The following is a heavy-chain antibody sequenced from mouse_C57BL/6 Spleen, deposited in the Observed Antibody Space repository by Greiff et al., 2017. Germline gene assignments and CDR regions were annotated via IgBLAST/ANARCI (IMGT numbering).Heavy chain of an antibody. J-gene: IGHJ4*01. Sequence: VQLQQPGAELVMPGASVKLSCKASGYTFTSYWMHWVKQRPGQGLEWIGEIDPSDSYTNYNQKFKGKSTLTVDKSSSTAYMQLSSLTSEDSAVYYCARRVYGSSYYAMDYWGQGTSVTVSS. CDR2: IDPSDSYT. CDR1: GYTFTSYW. D-gene: IGHD1-1*01. V-gene: IGHV1-69*01. CDR3: ARRVYGSSYYAMDY.